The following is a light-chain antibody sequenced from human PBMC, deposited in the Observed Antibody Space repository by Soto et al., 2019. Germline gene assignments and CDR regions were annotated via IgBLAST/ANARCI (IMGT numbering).Light chain of an antibody. CDR3: QQYYHSPPT. V-gene: IGKV3-20*01. CDR1: QRVSSRY. CDR2: GSS. J-gene: IGKJ1*01. Sequence: EIVLTQSPGTLSLSPGERATISCRASQRVSSRYFAWFQQRPGQVPRLLIFGSSSRATGIPDRFSGSGSGTDYTLSISRLEPVDFGVYYCQQYYHSPPTFGQGTKVEIK.